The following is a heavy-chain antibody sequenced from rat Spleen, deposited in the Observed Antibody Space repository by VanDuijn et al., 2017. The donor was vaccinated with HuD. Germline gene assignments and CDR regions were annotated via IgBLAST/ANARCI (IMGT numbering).Heavy chain of an antibody. J-gene: IGHJ2*01. CDR3: TRGYYFDY. Sequence: EVQLVESGGGLVQPGRSLILSCAASGFTFSNYDMVWVRQAPTKGLKWVASISYDGSTPYYRDSVKGRFTISRDNAKSTLYLQMDSLRSEDTATYYCTRGYYFDYWGQGVMVTVSS. CDR1: GFTFSNYD. V-gene: IGHV5-7*01. CDR2: ISYDGSTP.